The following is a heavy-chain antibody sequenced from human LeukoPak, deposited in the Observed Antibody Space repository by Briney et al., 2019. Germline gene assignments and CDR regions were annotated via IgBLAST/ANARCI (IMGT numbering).Heavy chain of an antibody. V-gene: IGHV3-21*01. D-gene: IGHD6-19*01. J-gene: IGHJ4*02. Sequence: GGSLRLSCAASGFTFSSYSMNWVRQAPGKGLQWVSSISSSSSYIYYADSVKGRFTISRDNAKNSLYLQMNSLRAEDTAVYYCARDRSDRLAVAGTSAFDYWGQGTLVTVSS. CDR2: ISSSSSYI. CDR1: GFTFSSYS. CDR3: ARDRSDRLAVAGTSAFDY.